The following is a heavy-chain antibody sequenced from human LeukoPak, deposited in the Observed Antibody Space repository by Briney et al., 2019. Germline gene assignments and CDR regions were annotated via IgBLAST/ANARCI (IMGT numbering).Heavy chain of an antibody. Sequence: SVKVSCKASGGTFSSYAISWVRQAPGQGLEWMGRIIPIFGIANYAQKFQGRVTITADKSTSTAYMELSSLRSEDTAVYYCAGDLGDIVVVTAIGAGGFDPWGQGTLVTVSS. CDR3: AGDLGDIVVVTAIGAGGFDP. V-gene: IGHV1-69*04. CDR1: GGTFSSYA. J-gene: IGHJ5*02. D-gene: IGHD2-21*02. CDR2: IIPIFGIA.